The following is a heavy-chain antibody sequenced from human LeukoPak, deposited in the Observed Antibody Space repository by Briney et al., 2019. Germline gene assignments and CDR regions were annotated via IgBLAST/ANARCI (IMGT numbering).Heavy chain of an antibody. J-gene: IGHJ6*03. CDR1: GGTFSSYA. CDR3: ARATVTTKKYYYYYMDV. Sequence: GASVKVSCKASGGTFSSYAISWVRQAPGQGLEWMGGIIPIFGTANYAQKFQGRVTITADKSTSTAYMELSSLRSEDTAVYYCARATVTTKKYYYYYMDVWGKGTTVTVSS. V-gene: IGHV1-69*06. CDR2: IIPIFGTA. D-gene: IGHD4-17*01.